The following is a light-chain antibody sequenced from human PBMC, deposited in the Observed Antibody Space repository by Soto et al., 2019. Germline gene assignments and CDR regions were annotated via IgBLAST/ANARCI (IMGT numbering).Light chain of an antibody. CDR2: EVS. CDR3: SSYTSSTTLYV. CDR1: SSDIGGYNY. J-gene: IGLJ1*01. V-gene: IGLV2-14*01. Sequence: QSALTQPASVSGSPGQPITISCTGTSSDIGGYNYVSWYQHLPGKAPKHMIYEVSSRPSGVSNRFSGSKSGNTASLTISGLQAEDEADYYCSSYTSSTTLYVFGTGTKLTVL.